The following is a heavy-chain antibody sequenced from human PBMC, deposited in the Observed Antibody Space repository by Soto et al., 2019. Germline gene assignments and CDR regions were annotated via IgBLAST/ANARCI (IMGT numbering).Heavy chain of an antibody. CDR2: FGEGTST. V-gene: IGHV3-74*01. J-gene: IGHJ4*02. CDR1: GFTFISYA. Sequence: PGGSLRLSCAASGFTFISYAMNWVRQAPGKGLEWVSAFGEGTSTSYADSVKGRFTIFRDNAKNTLYLQMNSLGVEDTGVYYCARRVLAGTPYYFDYWGQGSLVTVSS. CDR3: ARRVLAGTPYYFDY. D-gene: IGHD3-3*02.